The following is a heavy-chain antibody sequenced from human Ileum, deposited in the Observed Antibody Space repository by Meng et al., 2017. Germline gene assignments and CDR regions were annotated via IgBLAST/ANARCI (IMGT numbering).Heavy chain of an antibody. CDR2: FSADNGNT. V-gene: IGHV1-18*01. Sequence: ASVKVSCKASGYTFITYSICWVRQDPGQGLEWMGWFSADNGNTNSAQNLQGRVTMTRDTSTSTAYMELMSLRSDDTAIHYCGRLTKPNTGTYGFDYWGQGTLVTVSS. CDR1: GYTFITYS. J-gene: IGHJ4*02. CDR3: GRLTKPNTGTYGFDY. D-gene: IGHD1-26*01.